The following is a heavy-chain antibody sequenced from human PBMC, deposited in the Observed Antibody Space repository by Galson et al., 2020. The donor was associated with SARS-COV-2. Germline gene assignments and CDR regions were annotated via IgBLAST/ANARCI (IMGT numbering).Heavy chain of an antibody. J-gene: IGHJ6*02. Sequence: GGSLRLSCAASGFTFSSYWMSWVRQAPGKGLEWVANIKQDGSEKYYVDSVKGRFTISRDNAKNSLYLQMNSLRAEDTAVYYCARDTYYDYVWGSWPGVYYYYGMDVWGQGTTVTVSS. CDR2: IKQDGSEK. CDR1: GFTFSSYW. CDR3: ARDTYYDYVWGSWPGVYYYYGMDV. D-gene: IGHD3-16*01. V-gene: IGHV3-7*03.